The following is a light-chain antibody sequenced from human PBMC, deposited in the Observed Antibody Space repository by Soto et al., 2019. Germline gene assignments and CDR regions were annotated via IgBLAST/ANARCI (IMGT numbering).Light chain of an antibody. J-gene: IGKJ3*01. CDR1: QDINTW. V-gene: IGKV1-12*02. CDR2: GAS. Sequence: DIQMTQSPSSVSASVGDRVTITCRASQDINTWLAWYQQKPGKAPNLLIYGASNLQSGVPSRFSGTGSGTDFTLTISSLQPEDFATYYCQQANSFPSTFGPGTKVDLK. CDR3: QQANSFPST.